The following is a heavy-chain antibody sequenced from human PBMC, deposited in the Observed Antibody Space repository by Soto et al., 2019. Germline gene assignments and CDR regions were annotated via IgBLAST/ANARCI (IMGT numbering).Heavy chain of an antibody. CDR3: AKDWRDSVVVVAARYGMDV. D-gene: IGHD2-15*01. CDR2: ISYDGSNK. J-gene: IGHJ6*02. V-gene: IGHV3-30*18. CDR1: GFTFSSYG. Sequence: QVQLVESGGGVVQPGRSLRLSCAASGFTFSSYGMHWVRQAPGKGLEWVAVISYDGSNKYYADSVKGRFTISRDNSKNKLYLQTNSLRAEDTAVYYCAKDWRDSVVVVAARYGMDVWGQGTTVTVSS.